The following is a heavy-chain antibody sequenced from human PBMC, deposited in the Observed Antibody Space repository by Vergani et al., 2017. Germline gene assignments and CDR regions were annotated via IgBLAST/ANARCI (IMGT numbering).Heavy chain of an antibody. CDR2: ITTSSTYI. CDR3: ARDPGIVGATYYYYYMDV. V-gene: IGHV3-21*01. Sequence: EVQLVESGGGLVKPGGSLRLSCAASGFTFRCYTMNWVRQAPGKGLEWVSSITTSSTYIYYADSVKGRFTISRDNAKNSLYLQMNSLRAEDTAVYYCARDPGIVGATYYYYYMDVWGKGTTVTVSS. J-gene: IGHJ6*03. D-gene: IGHD1-26*01. CDR1: GFTFRCYT.